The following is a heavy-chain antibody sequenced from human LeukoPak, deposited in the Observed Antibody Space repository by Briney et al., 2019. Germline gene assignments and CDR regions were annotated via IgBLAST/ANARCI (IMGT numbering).Heavy chain of an antibody. CDR1: GFTFSSYA. CDR2: ISGSGGST. J-gene: IGHJ4*02. CDR3: ARDGLIAVAGEGY. Sequence: GSLRLSCAASGFTFSSYAMSWVRQAPGKGLEWVSAISGSGGSTYYADSVKGRFTISRDNAKNSLYLQMNSLRAEDTAVYYCARDGLIAVAGEGYWGQGTLVTVSS. D-gene: IGHD6-19*01. V-gene: IGHV3-23*01.